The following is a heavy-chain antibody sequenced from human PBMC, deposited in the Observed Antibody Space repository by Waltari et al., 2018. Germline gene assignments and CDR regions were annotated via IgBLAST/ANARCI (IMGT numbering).Heavy chain of an antibody. V-gene: IGHV4-34*01. CDR1: GGSFSGYC. D-gene: IGHD1-26*01. Sequence: QVQLQQWGAGLLKPSETLSLTCAVYGGSFSGYCWSWIRQPPGKGLEWIGEINHSGSTNYNPSLKSRVTISVDTSKNQFSLKLSAVTAADTAVYYCARGTLSFLSGSYLPPYFDYWGQGTLVTVSS. CDR3: ARGTLSFLSGSYLPPYFDY. CDR2: INHSGST. J-gene: IGHJ4*02.